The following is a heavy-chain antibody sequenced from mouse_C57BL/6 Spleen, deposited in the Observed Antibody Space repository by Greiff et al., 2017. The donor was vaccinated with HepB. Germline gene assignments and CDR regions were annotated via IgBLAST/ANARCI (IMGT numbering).Heavy chain of an antibody. CDR3: AKHHDERTYFDV. CDR2: ISYDGSN. CDR1: GYSITSGYY. D-gene: IGHD2-12*01. J-gene: IGHJ1*03. Sequence: EVKLQESGPGLVKPSQSLSLTCSVTGYSITSGYYWNWIRQFPGNKLEWMGYISYDGSNNYNPSLKNRISITRDTSKNQFFLKLNSVTTEDTATYYCAKHHDERTYFDVWGTGTTVTVSS. V-gene: IGHV3-6*01.